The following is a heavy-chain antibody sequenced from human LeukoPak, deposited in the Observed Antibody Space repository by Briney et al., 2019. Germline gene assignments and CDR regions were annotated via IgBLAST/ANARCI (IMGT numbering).Heavy chain of an antibody. V-gene: IGHV4-4*07. J-gene: IGHJ4*02. Sequence: SETLSLTCTVPGDSISSYYWSWIRQPAGKGLEWIGRIYSSGSTSYNPSLKSRITMSVDTSKNQFSLKLSSVTAADTAVYYCARLGKKAGPFDYWGQGTLATVSS. CDR2: IYSSGST. CDR3: ARLGKKAGPFDY. CDR1: GDSISSYY.